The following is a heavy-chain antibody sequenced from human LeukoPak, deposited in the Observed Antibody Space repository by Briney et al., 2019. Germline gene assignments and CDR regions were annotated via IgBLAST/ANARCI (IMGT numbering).Heavy chain of an antibody. Sequence: SETLSLTCAISGGSFSGYYWSWIRQPPGKGLEWIGEINHSGSSNYNPSLKSRITISVDTSKNQLSLRLSSMTAADTAVYYCARVGVDSSGYYYVNAFDIWDQGTMVTVSS. V-gene: IGHV4-34*01. D-gene: IGHD3-22*01. CDR3: ARVGVDSSGYYYVNAFDI. CDR2: INHSGSS. J-gene: IGHJ3*02. CDR1: GGSFSGYY.